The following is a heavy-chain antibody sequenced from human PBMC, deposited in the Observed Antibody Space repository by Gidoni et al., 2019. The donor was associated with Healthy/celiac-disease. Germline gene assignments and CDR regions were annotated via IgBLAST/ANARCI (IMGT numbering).Heavy chain of an antibody. CDR1: GSSSSSRSYY. Sequence: QLQLQESGPGLVKPSETRSLTCTVHGSSSSSRSYYWGWIRQPPGKGLAWIGSIYMSGRTYYNPSLKIRVTIAVATSKNPSSLKLSSVTAADTAVYYCASRAAYPGYWYFDLCGRGTLVTVFS. J-gene: IGHJ2*01. D-gene: IGHD6-25*01. CDR2: IYMSGRT. V-gene: IGHV4-39*01. CDR3: ASRAAYPGYWYFDL.